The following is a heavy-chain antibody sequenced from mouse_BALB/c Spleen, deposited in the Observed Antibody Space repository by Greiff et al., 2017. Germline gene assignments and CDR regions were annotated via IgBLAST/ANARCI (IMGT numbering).Heavy chain of an antibody. CDR2: IYPSDSYT. Sequence: VQLQQPGAELVRPGASVKLSCKASGYTFTSYWINWVKQRPGQGLEWIGNIYPSDSYTNYNQKFKDKATLTVDKSSSTAYMQLSSPTSEDSAVYYCTRGKYGNYGRFAYWGQGTLVTVSA. J-gene: IGHJ3*01. D-gene: IGHD2-10*02. CDR1: GYTFTSYW. V-gene: IGHV1-69*02. CDR3: TRGKYGNYGRFAY.